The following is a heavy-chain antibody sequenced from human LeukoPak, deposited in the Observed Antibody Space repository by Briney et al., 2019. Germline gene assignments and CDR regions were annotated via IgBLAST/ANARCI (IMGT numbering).Heavy chain of an antibody. D-gene: IGHD6-13*01. V-gene: IGHV3-20*04. CDR2: INWNGGST. CDR1: GFTFDDYG. Sequence: GGSLRLSCAASGFTFDDYGMSWVRHAPRKGLEWVSGINWNGGSTVYSDSVKGRFTISRDNAKDSLYVQMNSLIADDTALYYCATDDGIAAAGLHYYYYYMDVWDKGTTVTVSS. CDR3: ATDDGIAAAGLHYYYYYMDV. J-gene: IGHJ6*03.